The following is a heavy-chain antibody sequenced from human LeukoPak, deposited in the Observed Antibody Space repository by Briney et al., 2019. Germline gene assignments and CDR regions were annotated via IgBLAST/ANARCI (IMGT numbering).Heavy chain of an antibody. J-gene: IGHJ5*02. CDR3: ATDLRESGSPRTGWFDP. Sequence: ASVKVSCKASGYTFTSYGISWVRQAPGQGLEWMGWISAYNGNTNYAQKLQGRVTMTADTSTSTAYMELRSLRSDDTAVYYCATDLRESGSPRTGWFDPWGQGTLVTVSS. V-gene: IGHV1-18*01. D-gene: IGHD1-26*01. CDR1: GYTFTSYG. CDR2: ISAYNGNT.